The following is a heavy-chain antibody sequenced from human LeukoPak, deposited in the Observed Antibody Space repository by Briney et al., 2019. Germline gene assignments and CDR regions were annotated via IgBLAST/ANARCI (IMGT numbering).Heavy chain of an antibody. CDR1: GYTFTSYY. J-gene: IGHJ4*02. Sequence: GASVKVSCKASGYTFTSYYMHWVRQAPGQGLEWMGIINPSGGSTSYAQKFQGRVTMTRDMSTSTVYMELSSLRSEDTAVYYCARRYSPYYFDYWGQGTLVTVSS. CDR3: ARRYSPYYFDY. CDR2: INPSGGST. V-gene: IGHV1-46*01. D-gene: IGHD5-18*01.